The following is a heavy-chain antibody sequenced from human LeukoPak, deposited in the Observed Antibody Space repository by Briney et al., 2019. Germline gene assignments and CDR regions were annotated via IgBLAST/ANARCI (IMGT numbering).Heavy chain of an antibody. J-gene: IGHJ6*03. Sequence: SETLSLTCTVSGGSISSSSYYWGWIRQPPGKGLEWIGSIYYSGSTYYNPSLKSRVTISVDTSKNQFSLKLSSVTAADTAVYYCARQEGGYSYGLYYYYMDVWGKGTTVTISS. CDR2: IYYSGST. CDR3: ARQEGGYSYGLYYYYMDV. CDR1: GGSISSSSYY. V-gene: IGHV4-39*01. D-gene: IGHD5-18*01.